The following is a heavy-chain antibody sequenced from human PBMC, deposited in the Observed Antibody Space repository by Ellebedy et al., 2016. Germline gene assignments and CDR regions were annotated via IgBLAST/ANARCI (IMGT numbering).Heavy chain of an antibody. J-gene: IGHJ4*02. D-gene: IGHD3-3*01. CDR2: IVSSGREA. Sequence: GESLKISXATSGFAFSNYIMTWVRQAPGKGLEWVATIVSSGREAYYAEPLKGRFTISRDNVMNLVYLQSNSLRVEDTAVYYCTRDGSEWSRDYWGQGTLVTVSS. V-gene: IGHV3-21*06. CDR3: TRDGSEWSRDY. CDR1: GFAFSNYI.